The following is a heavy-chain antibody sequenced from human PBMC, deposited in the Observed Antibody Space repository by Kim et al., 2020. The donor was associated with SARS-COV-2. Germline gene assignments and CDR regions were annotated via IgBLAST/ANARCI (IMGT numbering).Heavy chain of an antibody. V-gene: IGHV4-59*01. J-gene: IGHJ5*02. CDR1: GGSISSYY. Sequence: SETLSLTCTVSGGSISSYYWSWIRQPPGKGLEWIGYIYYSGSTNYNPSLKSRVTISVDTSKNQFSLKLSSVTAADTAVYYCARGVGRNGWFDPWGQGTLV. CDR2: IYYSGST. D-gene: IGHD1-26*01. CDR3: ARGVGRNGWFDP.